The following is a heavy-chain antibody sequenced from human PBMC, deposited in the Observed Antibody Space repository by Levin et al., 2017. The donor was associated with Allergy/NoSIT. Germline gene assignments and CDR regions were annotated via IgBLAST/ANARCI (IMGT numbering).Heavy chain of an antibody. CDR2: IYYSGST. J-gene: IGHJ4*02. V-gene: IGHV4-39*01. CDR1: GGSISSSSYY. CDR3: ARLRVKGGYFDY. D-gene: IGHD3-10*01. Sequence: SQTLSLTCTVSGGSISSSSYYWGWIRQPPGKGLEWIGSIYYSGSTYYNPSLKSRVTISVDTSKNQFSLKLSSVTAADTAVYYCARLRVKGGYFDYWGQGTLVTVSS.